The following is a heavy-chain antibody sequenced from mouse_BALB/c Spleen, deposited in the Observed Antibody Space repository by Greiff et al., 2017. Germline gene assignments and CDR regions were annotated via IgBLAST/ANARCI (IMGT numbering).Heavy chain of an antibody. CDR3: ARRGYGNYLYYAMDY. CDR2: ISSGGGNT. V-gene: IGHV5-9*03. Sequence: EVQGVESGGGLVKPGGSLKLSCAASGFTFSSYTMSWVRQTPEKRLEWVATISSGGGNTYYPDSVKGRFTISRDNAKNNLYLQMSSLRSEDTALYYCARRGYGNYLYYAMDYWGQGTSVTVSS. J-gene: IGHJ4*01. D-gene: IGHD2-1*01. CDR1: GFTFSSYT.